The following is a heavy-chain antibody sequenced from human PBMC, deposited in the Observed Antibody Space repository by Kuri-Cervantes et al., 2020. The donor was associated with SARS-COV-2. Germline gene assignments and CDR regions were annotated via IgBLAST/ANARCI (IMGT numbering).Heavy chain of an antibody. V-gene: IGHV4-59*01. CDR1: GGSISSYY. Sequence: ESLKISCAVYGGSISSYYWSWIRQPPGKGLEWIGYIYYSGSTNYNPSLKSRVTISVDTSKNQFSLKLSSVTAADTAVYYCAREGNDYGDYYDYWGQGTRVTGSS. CDR2: IYYSGST. J-gene: IGHJ4*02. D-gene: IGHD4-17*01. CDR3: AREGNDYGDYYDY.